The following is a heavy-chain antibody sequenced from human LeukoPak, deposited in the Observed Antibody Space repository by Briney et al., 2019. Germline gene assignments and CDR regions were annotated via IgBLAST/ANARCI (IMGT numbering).Heavy chain of an antibody. CDR2: ISGSGGST. D-gene: IGHD3-9*01. J-gene: IGHJ4*02. V-gene: IGHV3-23*01. CDR1: GFTFSSYA. Sequence: GGSLRLSCAASGFTFSSYAMSWVRQAPGKGLEWVSAISGSGGSTYYADSVKGRFTISRDNSKNTLYLQMNSLRAEDTAVYYCASGRDVLRYFDWLSPLYNWGQGTLVTVSS. CDR3: ASGRDVLRYFDWLSPLYN.